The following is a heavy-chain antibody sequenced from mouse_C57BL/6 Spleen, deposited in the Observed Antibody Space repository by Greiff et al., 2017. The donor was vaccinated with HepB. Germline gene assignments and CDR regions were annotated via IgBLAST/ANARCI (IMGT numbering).Heavy chain of an antibody. V-gene: IGHV1-52*01. D-gene: IGHD4-1*01. CDR3: ARRWDYAMDY. CDR2: IDPSDSET. Sequence: QVQLQQPGAELVRPGSSVKLSCKVSGYTFTSYWMHWVKQRPIQGLEWIGNIDPSDSETHYNQKFKDKATLTVDKSSSTAYMQLSSLTSEDSAVYYCARRWDYAMDYWGQGTSVTVSS. J-gene: IGHJ4*01. CDR1: GYTFTSYW.